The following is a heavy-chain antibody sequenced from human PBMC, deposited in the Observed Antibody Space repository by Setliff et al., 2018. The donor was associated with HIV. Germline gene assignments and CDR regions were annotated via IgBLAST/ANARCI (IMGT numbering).Heavy chain of an antibody. Sequence: ASVKVSCKVSGYTLTELSMHWVRQAPGKGLEWMGGFDPEDGETIYAQKLQDRVTMTTDTSTSTAYMELRSLRSDDTAVYYCARILVGVDDAFDIWGQGTMVTVSS. CDR2: FDPEDGET. J-gene: IGHJ3*02. D-gene: IGHD1-26*01. CDR1: GYTLTELS. CDR3: ARILVGVDDAFDI. V-gene: IGHV1-24*01.